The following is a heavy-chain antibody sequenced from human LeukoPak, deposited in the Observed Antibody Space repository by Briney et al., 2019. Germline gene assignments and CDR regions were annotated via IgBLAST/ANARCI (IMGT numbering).Heavy chain of an antibody. D-gene: IGHD5-12*01. CDR3: ARVGYSGWNLEY. V-gene: IGHV3-7*01. Sequence: TGGSLRLSCAASGFTFRSYWMSWVRQAPGKGLEWVANINQGGSVKYYAGSVKDRFTITRDDAKNSLYVQMNSPRDDDTAVYYCARVGYSGWNLEYWGQGTLVTVSS. J-gene: IGHJ4*02. CDR1: GFTFRSYW. CDR2: INQGGSVK.